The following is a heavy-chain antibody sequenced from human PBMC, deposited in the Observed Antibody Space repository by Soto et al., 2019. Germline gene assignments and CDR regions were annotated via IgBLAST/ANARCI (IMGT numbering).Heavy chain of an antibody. CDR1: GGSINDYF. Sequence: SETLSLTCTVSGGSINDYFWSWIRQPPGKGLEWIAYIHYGGSTNYNPSLKSRVTISVDRSKNQFSLKLTSMTAADTAVYYCARSTFGELGYWGPGTLLTVSS. J-gene: IGHJ4*02. CDR3: ARSTFGELGY. D-gene: IGHD3-10*01. V-gene: IGHV4-59*01. CDR2: IHYGGST.